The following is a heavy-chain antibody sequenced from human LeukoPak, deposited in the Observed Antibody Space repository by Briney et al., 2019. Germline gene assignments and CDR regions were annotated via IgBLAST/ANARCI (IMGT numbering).Heavy chain of an antibody. V-gene: IGHV4-39*01. CDR3: ARLHYGGNYGYYYYYMDV. CDR1: GGSISSSSYY. J-gene: IGHJ6*03. Sequence: SETLSLTCTVSGGSISSSSYYWGWIRQPPGKGLEWLGSIYYTGSTYYNPSLRSRVTISVDTSKKQFSLKLSSVTAADTSVYYCARLHYGGNYGYYYYYMDVWGKGTTVTISS. CDR2: IYYTGST. D-gene: IGHD4-23*01.